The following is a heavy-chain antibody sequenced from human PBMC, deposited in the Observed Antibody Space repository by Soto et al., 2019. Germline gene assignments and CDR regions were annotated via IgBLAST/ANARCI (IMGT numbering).Heavy chain of an antibody. J-gene: IGHJ5*02. D-gene: IGHD2-2*01. CDR3: ARDDCSSTSCTELDP. V-gene: IGHV3-11*01. CDR2: ISSSGSTI. CDR1: GFTFSDYY. Sequence: GGSLRLSCAASGFTFSDYYMSWIRQAPGKGLEWVSYISSSGSTIYYADSVKGRFTISRDNAKNSLYLQMNSLRAEDTAVYYCARDDCSSTSCTELDPWGQGTLVTVSS.